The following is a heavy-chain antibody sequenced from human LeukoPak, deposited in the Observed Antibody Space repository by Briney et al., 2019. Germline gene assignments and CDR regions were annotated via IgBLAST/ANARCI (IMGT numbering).Heavy chain of an antibody. J-gene: IGHJ3*02. Sequence: RASETLSLTCTVSGGSISSYYWSWIRQPPGKGLEWIGYIYYSGSTNYNPSLKSRVTISVDTSKNQFSLKLSSVTAADTAVYYCARDLRYYDFWSGYSPTSAFDIWGQGTMVTVSS. CDR1: GGSISSYY. CDR2: IYYSGST. V-gene: IGHV4-59*01. CDR3: ARDLRYYDFWSGYSPTSAFDI. D-gene: IGHD3-3*01.